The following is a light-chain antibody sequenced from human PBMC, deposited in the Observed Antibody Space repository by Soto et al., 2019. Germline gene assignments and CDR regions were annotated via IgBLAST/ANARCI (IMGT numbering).Light chain of an antibody. V-gene: IGKV1-39*01. Sequence: DIQMTQSPSSLSASIGDRVTITCRANQHISNYVNWYQQRPGKAPRVLIFSASTLQSGVPSRFSGSGSGTDITLTISSLEPEDFGIYFCQQSYSTPGALTFGGGTRVDIK. CDR3: QQSYSTPGALT. J-gene: IGKJ4*01. CDR1: QHISNY. CDR2: SAS.